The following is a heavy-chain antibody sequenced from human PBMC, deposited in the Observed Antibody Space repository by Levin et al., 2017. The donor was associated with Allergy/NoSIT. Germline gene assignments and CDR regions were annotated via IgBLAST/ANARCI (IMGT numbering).Heavy chain of an antibody. D-gene: IGHD4-17*01. Sequence: GESLKISCAASGFTFSSYWMSWVRQAPGKGLEWVANIKQDGSEKYYVDSVKGRFTISRDNAKNSLYLQMNSLRAEDTAVYYCAGSFYGDYGGDWGQGTLVTVSS. CDR2: IKQDGSEK. CDR1: GFTFSSYW. V-gene: IGHV3-7*01. J-gene: IGHJ4*02. CDR3: AGSFYGDYGGD.